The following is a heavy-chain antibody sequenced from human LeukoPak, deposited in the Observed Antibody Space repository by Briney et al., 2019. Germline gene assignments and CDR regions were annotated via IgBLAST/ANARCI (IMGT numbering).Heavy chain of an antibody. Sequence: GGSLRLSCAASGFTFNSFGMHWVRQAPGKGLEWVAVISYDGSNKYFADSVKGRFTISRDNSKNTLYLQMNSLKAEDTAVYYCAKDYDSSGWAAFDIWGQGTMVTVSS. V-gene: IGHV3-30*18. CDR2: ISYDGSNK. D-gene: IGHD3-22*01. J-gene: IGHJ3*02. CDR1: GFTFNSFG. CDR3: AKDYDSSGWAAFDI.